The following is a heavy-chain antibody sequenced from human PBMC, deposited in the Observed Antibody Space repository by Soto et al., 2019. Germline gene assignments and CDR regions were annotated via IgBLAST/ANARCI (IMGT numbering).Heavy chain of an antibody. CDR1: GDSVSSNRAA. CDR2: TYYRSKWYN. D-gene: IGHD3-3*01. J-gene: IGHJ3*02. V-gene: IGHV6-1*01. Sequence: PSQTLSLTCAISGDSVSSNRAAWNWIRQSPSRGLEWLGRTYYRSKWYNEYAVSVKSRITINPDTSKNQFSLQLNSVTPEDTAVYDCARDRGYYDFWRADMSYDAFDIWGQGTMVTVSS. CDR3: ARDRGYYDFWRADMSYDAFDI.